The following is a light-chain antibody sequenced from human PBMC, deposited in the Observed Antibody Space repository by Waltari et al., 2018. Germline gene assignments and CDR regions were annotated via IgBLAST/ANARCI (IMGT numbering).Light chain of an antibody. V-gene: IGKV3-20*01. J-gene: IGKJ1*01. CDR2: GAS. CDR3: QHYVRLPVT. Sequence: EIVLTQSPGTLSLSPGERVTLSCRASQSVSRAIAWYQQKPGQAPRLLIYGASSRATGIPDRFSGSGSGTDFSLTISRLEPEDFAVYYCQHYVRLPVTFGQGTKVEIK. CDR1: QSVSRA.